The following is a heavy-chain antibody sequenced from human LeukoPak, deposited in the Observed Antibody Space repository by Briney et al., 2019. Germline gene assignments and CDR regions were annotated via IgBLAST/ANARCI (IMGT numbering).Heavy chain of an antibody. D-gene: IGHD4-17*01. Sequence: GGSLRLSCTGSAFTFSSYDMHWVRQAPGKGLEWVAIISYNGSNKYYADSVKGRFTISRDNSKNTLYLEMNSLRDEDTAVYYCAKPYNYGVRGVHFDYWGQGTLVTVSS. CDR3: AKPYNYGVRGVHFDY. J-gene: IGHJ4*02. CDR1: AFTFSSYD. CDR2: ISYNGSNK. V-gene: IGHV3-30*18.